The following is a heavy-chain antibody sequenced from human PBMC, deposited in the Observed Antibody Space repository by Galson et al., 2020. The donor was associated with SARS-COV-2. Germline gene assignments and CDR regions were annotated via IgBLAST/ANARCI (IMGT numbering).Heavy chain of an antibody. V-gene: IGHV3-30*04. CDR2: ISYDGSNK. CDR3: ARDGEYQLLYDFDY. Sequence: GGSLRLSCAASGFTFSSYAMHWVRQAPGKGLEWVAVISYDGSNKYYADSVKGRFTISRDNSKNTLYLQMNSLRAEDTAVYYCARDGEYQLLYDFDYWGQGTLVTVSS. CDR1: GFTFSSYA. D-gene: IGHD2-2*02. J-gene: IGHJ4*02.